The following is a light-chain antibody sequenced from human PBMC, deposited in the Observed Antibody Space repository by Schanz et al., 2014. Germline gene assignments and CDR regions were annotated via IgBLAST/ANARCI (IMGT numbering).Light chain of an antibody. CDR2: DVG. Sequence: QSALTQPASVSGSPGQSITISCIGTSSDVGAFDYVSWYQQHPGKAPKLMIYDVGNRPSGVSNRFSGSKSGTTASQTISGLQTEDEADYYCCSYAGSYTLVFGGGTKLTVL. CDR1: SSDVGAFDY. V-gene: IGLV2-14*01. CDR3: CSYAGSYTLV. J-gene: IGLJ2*01.